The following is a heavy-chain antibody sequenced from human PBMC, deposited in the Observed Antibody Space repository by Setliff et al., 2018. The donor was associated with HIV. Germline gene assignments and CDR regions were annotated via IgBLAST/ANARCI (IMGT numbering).Heavy chain of an antibody. CDR2: IYTSGST. V-gene: IGHV4-61*09. CDR1: GGSISSGSYY. CDR3: ASQSRGDYDFDY. D-gene: IGHD4-17*01. J-gene: IGHJ4*02. Sequence: ASETLSLTCTVSGGSISSGSYYWSWIRQPAGKGLEWIGHIYTSGSTNYNPSLKSRVTISVDTSKNQFSLKLSSVTAADTAVYYCASQSRGDYDFDYWGQGTLVTVPQ.